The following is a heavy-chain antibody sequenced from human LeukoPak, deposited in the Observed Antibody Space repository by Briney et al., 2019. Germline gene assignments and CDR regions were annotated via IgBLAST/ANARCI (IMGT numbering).Heavy chain of an antibody. Sequence: SETLSLTCAVYGGSFSGYYWSWIRQPPGKGLEWIGEINHSGSTNYNPSLKSRVTISVDTSKNQFSLKLSSVTAADTAVYYCARGIPSSTSCYADPWGQGTLVTVSS. J-gene: IGHJ5*02. CDR2: INHSGST. V-gene: IGHV4-34*01. CDR1: GGSFSGYY. D-gene: IGHD2-2*01. CDR3: ARGIPSSTSCYADP.